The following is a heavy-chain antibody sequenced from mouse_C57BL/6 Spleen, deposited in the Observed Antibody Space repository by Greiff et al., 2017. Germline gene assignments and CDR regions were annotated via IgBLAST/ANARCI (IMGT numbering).Heavy chain of an antibody. CDR1: GYTFTDHT. CDR3: ARSRGCYAMDC. Sequence: QVQLQQSDAELVKPGASVKISCKVSGYTFTDHTIHWMKQRPEQGLEWIGYIYPRDGSTKYTEKFKGKATLTADKSSSTAYMQHNSLSSEDSAVXLCARSRGCYAMDCWGQGTSVTVSS. J-gene: IGHJ4*01. V-gene: IGHV1-78*01. CDR2: IYPRDGST.